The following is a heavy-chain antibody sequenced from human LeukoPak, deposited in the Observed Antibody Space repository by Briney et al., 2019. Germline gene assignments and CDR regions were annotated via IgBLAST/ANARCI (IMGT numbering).Heavy chain of an antibody. CDR1: GFTFSSYA. CDR2: ISGSGGST. V-gene: IGHV3-23*01. Sequence: GGSLRLSCAASGFTFSSYAMRWVRQAPGKGLEWVSAISGSGGSTYYADSVKGRFTISRDNSKNTLYLQMNSLRAEDTAVYYCAKDIIVVVVAANLGGGYWGQGTLVTVSS. J-gene: IGHJ4*02. D-gene: IGHD2-15*01. CDR3: AKDIIVVVVAANLGGGY.